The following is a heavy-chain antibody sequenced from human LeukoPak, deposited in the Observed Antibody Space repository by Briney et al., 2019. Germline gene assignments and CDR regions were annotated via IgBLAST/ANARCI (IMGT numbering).Heavy chain of an antibody. CDR1: GFTFSSYA. D-gene: IGHD6-25*01. J-gene: IGHJ4*02. V-gene: IGHV3-23*01. CDR3: AKGLIAAPDYFDY. Sequence: GGSLRLSCAASGFTFSSYAMGWVRQAPGKGLEWVSAISGSGGSTYYADSVKGRFTISRDNSKNTLYLQMNSLRAEDTAVYYCAKGLIAAPDYFDYWGQGTLVTVSS. CDR2: ISGSGGST.